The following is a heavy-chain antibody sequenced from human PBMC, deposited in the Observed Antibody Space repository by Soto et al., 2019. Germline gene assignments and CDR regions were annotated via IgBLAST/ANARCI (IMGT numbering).Heavy chain of an antibody. CDR2: IYYSGST. J-gene: IGHJ6*03. Sequence: PSETLSLTCTVSGGSISSYYWSWIRQPPGKGLEWIGYIYYSGSTNYNPSLKSRVTISVDTSKNQFSLKLSSVTAADTAVYYCRGSAARPQTITARSLHYYYYYYMDVWGKGTTVTVSS. D-gene: IGHD6-6*01. CDR3: RGSAARPQTITARSLHYYYYYYMDV. CDR1: GGSISSYY. V-gene: IGHV4-59*08.